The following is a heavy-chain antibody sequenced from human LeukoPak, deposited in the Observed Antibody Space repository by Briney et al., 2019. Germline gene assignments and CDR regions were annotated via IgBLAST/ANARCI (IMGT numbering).Heavy chain of an antibody. CDR2: IYYSGST. CDR1: GGSISSSSYY. V-gene: IGHV4-39*01. J-gene: IGHJ3*02. CDR3: ARTITMIVVVIAFDI. D-gene: IGHD3-22*01. Sequence: SETLSLTCTVSGGSISSSSYYWGWIRQPPGKGLEWFGSIYYSGSTYYNPSLKSRVTISVDTSKSQCSLKLSSVTAADTAVYYCARTITMIVVVIAFDIWGQGTMVTVSS.